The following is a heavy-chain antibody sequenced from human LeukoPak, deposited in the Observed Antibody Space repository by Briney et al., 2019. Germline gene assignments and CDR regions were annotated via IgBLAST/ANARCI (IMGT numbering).Heavy chain of an antibody. D-gene: IGHD6-13*01. CDR3: ARDIVGYSSSWYDWFDP. J-gene: IGHJ5*02. CDR1: GYTFTSYG. V-gene: IGHV1-18*01. CDR2: ISAYNGNT. Sequence: GALVKVSCKASGYTFTSYGISWVRQAPGQGLEWMGWISAYNGNTNYAQKLQGRVTMTTDTSTSTAYMELRSLRSDDTAVYYCARDIVGYSSSWYDWFDPWGQGTLVTVSS.